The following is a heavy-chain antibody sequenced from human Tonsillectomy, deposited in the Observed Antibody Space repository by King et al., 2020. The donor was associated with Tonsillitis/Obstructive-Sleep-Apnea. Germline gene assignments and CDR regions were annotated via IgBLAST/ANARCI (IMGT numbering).Heavy chain of an antibody. D-gene: IGHD4-17*01. J-gene: IGHJ4*02. V-gene: IGHV1-2*02. Sequence: HVQLVQSGAEVKKPGASVKVSCQASGYTFTAYYMHWVRQAPGQGLEWMGWINPNSGGTNYAQKFQGRVTMTRDTSISTAYMELSGLRSDDTALYYCARVGFYGDYAWDYWGQGTLVTVSS. CDR1: GYTFTAYY. CDR2: INPNSGGT. CDR3: ARVGFYGDYAWDY.